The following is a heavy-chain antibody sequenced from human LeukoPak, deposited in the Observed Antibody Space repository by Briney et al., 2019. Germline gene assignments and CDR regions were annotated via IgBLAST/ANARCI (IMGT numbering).Heavy chain of an antibody. D-gene: IGHD4-23*01. CDR2: IYTSGST. Sequence: SETLSLTCTVSGGSISSGSYYWSWIRQPAGKGLEWIGRIYTSGSTNYNPSPKSRVTISVDTSKNQFSLKLSSVTAADTAVYYCARGYGGNFEFDYWGQGTLVTVSS. V-gene: IGHV4-61*02. J-gene: IGHJ4*02. CDR1: GGSISSGSYY. CDR3: ARGYGGNFEFDY.